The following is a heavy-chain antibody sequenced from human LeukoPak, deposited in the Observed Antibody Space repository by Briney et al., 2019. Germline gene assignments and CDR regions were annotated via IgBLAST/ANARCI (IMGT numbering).Heavy chain of an antibody. Sequence: GGSLRLSCAASGFTFSSCAMSWVRQAPGKRLEWVSAISGDGVNTYYADSVKGRFTISRDNSKNTLYLQMNSLRADDTAVYYCAKGPLIAVAGTTWDYWGQGTRVTVSS. J-gene: IGHJ4*01. CDR1: GFTFSSCA. CDR3: AKGPLIAVAGTTWDY. V-gene: IGHV3-23*01. D-gene: IGHD6-19*01. CDR2: ISGDGVNT.